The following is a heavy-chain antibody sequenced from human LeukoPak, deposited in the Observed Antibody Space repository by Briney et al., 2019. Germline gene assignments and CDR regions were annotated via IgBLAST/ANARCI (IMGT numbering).Heavy chain of an antibody. Sequence: GGSLRLSCAASGFTVSSSYMSWVRQAPGKGLEWVAVISYDGSNKYYADSVKGRFTISRDNSKNTLYLQMNSLRAEDTAVYYCARGTTLSHWAAWGQGTLVTVSS. CDR1: GFTVSSSY. CDR2: ISYDGSNK. CDR3: ARGTTLSHWAA. J-gene: IGHJ5*02. V-gene: IGHV3-30*03. D-gene: IGHD7-27*01.